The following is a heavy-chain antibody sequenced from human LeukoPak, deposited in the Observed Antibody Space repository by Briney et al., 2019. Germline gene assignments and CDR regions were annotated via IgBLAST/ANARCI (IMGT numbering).Heavy chain of an antibody. Sequence: GGSLRLSCAASGFTFSNAWMSWVRQAPGKGLEWVGRIKRKTDGGTTDYAAPVKGRSTISRDDSKNTLYLQMNSLKTEDTAVYYCTTRPSMVRGVPSPFDYWGQGTLVTVSS. CDR3: TTRPSMVRGVPSPFDY. J-gene: IGHJ4*02. D-gene: IGHD3-10*01. V-gene: IGHV3-15*01. CDR2: IKRKTDGGTT. CDR1: GFTFSNAW.